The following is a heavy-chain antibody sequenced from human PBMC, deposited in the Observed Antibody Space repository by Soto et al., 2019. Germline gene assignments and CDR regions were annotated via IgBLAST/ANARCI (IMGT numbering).Heavy chain of an antibody. Sequence: EVHLLESGGGLVQPGGSLRLSCSVSGFTFSSYAMSWVRQAPGKGLEWVSAISGSAGSTYYADSVKGRFTISRDNSKNTLYRQMNSLRAEDTAVYHCAKDKELGRYYYDSSGTGAFDIWGQGTMVTVSS. D-gene: IGHD3-22*01. CDR1: GFTFSSYA. V-gene: IGHV3-23*01. J-gene: IGHJ3*02. CDR2: ISGSAGST. CDR3: AKDKELGRYYYDSSGTGAFDI.